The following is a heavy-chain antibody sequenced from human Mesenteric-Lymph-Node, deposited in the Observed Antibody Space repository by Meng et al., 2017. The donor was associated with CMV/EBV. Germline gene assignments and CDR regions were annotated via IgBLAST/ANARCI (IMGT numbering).Heavy chain of an antibody. CDR3: ASTNYFPSGSHEYFHQ. CDR1: GVSFRSYY. CDR2: INHSGYP. D-gene: IGHD3-10*01. J-gene: IGHJ1*01. V-gene: IGHV4-34*01. Sequence: YGVSFRSYYWSWIRQPPGKGLEWIGEINHSGYPNYNPSLKSRVTISADTSKNQFSLKVNSVTAADTAVYYCASTNYFPSGSHEYFHQWGQGSLVTVSS.